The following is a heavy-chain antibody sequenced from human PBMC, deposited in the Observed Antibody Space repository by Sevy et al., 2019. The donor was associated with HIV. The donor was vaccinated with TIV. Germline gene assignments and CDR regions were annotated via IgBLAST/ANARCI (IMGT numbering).Heavy chain of an antibody. Sequence: GGSLRLSCVASGFTFSSYWMHWVRQAPGKGLVWVSRINSDGSSTSYADSVKGRFTISRDNAKNTLYLQMNSLRAEDTAVYYCARDYYDSSGYYPFDYWGQGTLVTVSS. CDR3: ARDYYDSSGYYPFDY. D-gene: IGHD3-22*01. V-gene: IGHV3-74*01. CDR2: INSDGSST. J-gene: IGHJ4*02. CDR1: GFTFSSYW.